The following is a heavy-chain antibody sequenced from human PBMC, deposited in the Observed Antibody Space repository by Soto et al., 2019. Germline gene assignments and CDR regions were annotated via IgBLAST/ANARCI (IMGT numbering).Heavy chain of an antibody. J-gene: IGHJ4*02. D-gene: IGHD2-8*01. CDR2: IHYSGTT. CDR1: GTSISSYY. V-gene: IGHV4-59*01. CDR3: ARYNSYAIDY. Sequence: PXATLSLTCTVSGTSISSYYWSWIRQPPGKGLEWIANIHYSGTTNYNPSLASRVTLSVDTSKNQFSLKMTSVTAADRAMYFCARYNSYAIDYWGRRTLVTVSS.